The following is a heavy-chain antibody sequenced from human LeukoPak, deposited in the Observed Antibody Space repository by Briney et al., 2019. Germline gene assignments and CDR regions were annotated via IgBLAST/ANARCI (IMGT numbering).Heavy chain of an antibody. J-gene: IGHJ4*02. CDR1: GFTFSSYW. CDR3: ARVQRSSSGWYEAGLDY. V-gene: IGHV3-74*01. D-gene: IGHD6-19*01. CDR2: INSDGSIT. Sequence: GGSLRLSCAASGFTFSSYWMYWVRQAPGKGLVWVSHINSDGSITSYADSVKGRFTISRDNAKNTLYLQMNSLIAEDTAVYYCARVQRSSSGWYEAGLDYWGQGTQVTVSS.